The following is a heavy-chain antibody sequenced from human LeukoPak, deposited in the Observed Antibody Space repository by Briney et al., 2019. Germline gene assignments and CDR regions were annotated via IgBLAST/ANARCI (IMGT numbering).Heavy chain of an antibody. D-gene: IGHD3-22*01. Sequence: GGSLRLSCAASAFSFSSCGMHWVRQAPGKGLEWVAFIPYDGSNKYYADSVKGRFTISRDNSKNTLYLQMNSLRAEDTALYYCARGGYYYDSRGYYVFDYWGQGTLVTVSS. CDR2: IPYDGSNK. CDR3: ARGGYYYDSRGYYVFDY. J-gene: IGHJ4*02. V-gene: IGHV3-30*02. CDR1: AFSFSSCG.